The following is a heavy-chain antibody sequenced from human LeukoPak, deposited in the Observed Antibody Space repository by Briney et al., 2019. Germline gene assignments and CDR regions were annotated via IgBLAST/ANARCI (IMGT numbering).Heavy chain of an antibody. CDR3: AKRRWFGELYGYFDY. Sequence: GGSLRLSCAASGFTFSDYYMSWIRQAPGKGLEWVSYISSSGSTIYYADSVKGRFTISRDNAKNSLYLQMNSLRAEDTAVYYCAKRRWFGELYGYFDYWGQGTLVTVPS. V-gene: IGHV3-11*01. CDR2: ISSSGSTI. J-gene: IGHJ4*02. D-gene: IGHD3-10*01. CDR1: GFTFSDYY.